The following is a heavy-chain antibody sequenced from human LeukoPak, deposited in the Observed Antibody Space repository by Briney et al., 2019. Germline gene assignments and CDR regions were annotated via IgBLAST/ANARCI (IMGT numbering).Heavy chain of an antibody. Sequence: PGGSLRLSCAASGFTFSTYAMSWVRQAPGKGLEWVSVISGSGGSTYYADSVKGRFTISRDNSKNTLYLQMNSLRAEDTAVYYCAKVPSTWGTVMVNDYWGQGTLVTVSS. CDR1: GFTFSTYA. CDR2: ISGSGGST. V-gene: IGHV3-23*01. D-gene: IGHD5-18*01. CDR3: AKVPSTWGTVMVNDY. J-gene: IGHJ4*02.